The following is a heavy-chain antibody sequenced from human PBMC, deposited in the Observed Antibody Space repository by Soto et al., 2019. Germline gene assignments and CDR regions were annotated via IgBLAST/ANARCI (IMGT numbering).Heavy chain of an antibody. D-gene: IGHD6-19*01. CDR3: ARLKGGSGWLDFDY. J-gene: IGHJ4*02. CDR2: IYYSGST. V-gene: IGHV4-39*01. Sequence: SETLSLTCTVSGGSISSSSYYWGWIRQPPGKGLEWIGSIYYSGSTYYNPSLKSRVTISVDTSKNQFSLKLSSVTAADTAVYYCARLKGGSGWLDFDYWGQGTLVTVSS. CDR1: GGSISSSSYY.